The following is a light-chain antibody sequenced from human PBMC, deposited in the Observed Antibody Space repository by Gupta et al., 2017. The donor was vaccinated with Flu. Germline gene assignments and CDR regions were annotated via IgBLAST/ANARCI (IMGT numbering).Light chain of an antibody. V-gene: IGKV1-16*01. J-gene: IGKJ4*01. CDR2: AAS. CDR3: QHYRSYPFI. CDR1: QAINDY. Sequence: EIQMTQSPSSLSATVGDRVTMTCRASQAINDYVIWLQLKPGKAPKSLISAASRLQSGVPSRFSGGGYGTDFTLTINNLQPEDFATYYCQHYRSYPFIFGGGTKVDVK.